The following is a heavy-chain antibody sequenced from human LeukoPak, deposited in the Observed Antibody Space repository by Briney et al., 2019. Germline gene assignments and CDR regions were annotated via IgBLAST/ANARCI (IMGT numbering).Heavy chain of an antibody. V-gene: IGHV5-51*01. CDR2: IYPGDSDT. CDR1: GYSFTSYW. J-gene: IGHJ4*02. Sequence: GESPKISRKGSGYSFTSYWIGWVRQMPGKGLEWMGIIYPGDSDTRYSPSFQGQVTISADKSISTAYLQWSSLKASDTAMYYCARREDYYGSGSYSNYFDYWGQGTLVTVSS. CDR3: ARREDYYGSGSYSNYFDY. D-gene: IGHD3-10*01.